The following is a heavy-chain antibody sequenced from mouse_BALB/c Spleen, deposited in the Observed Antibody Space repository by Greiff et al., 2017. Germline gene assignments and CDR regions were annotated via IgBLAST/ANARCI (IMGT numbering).Heavy chain of an antibody. CDR3: ARDLDGNYSYWYFDV. CDR2: ISDGGSYT. CDR1: GFTFSDYY. J-gene: IGHJ1*01. V-gene: IGHV5-4*02. Sequence: EVQVVESGGGLVKPGGSLKLSCAASGFTFSDYYMYWVRQTPEKRLEWVATISDGGSYTYYPDSVKGRFTISRDNAKNNLYLQMSSLKSEDTAMYYCARDLDGNYSYWYFDVWGAGTTVTVSS. D-gene: IGHD2-1*01.